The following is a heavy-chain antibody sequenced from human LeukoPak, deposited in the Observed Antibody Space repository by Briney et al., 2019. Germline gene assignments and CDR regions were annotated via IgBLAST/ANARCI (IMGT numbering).Heavy chain of an antibody. CDR1: GFTFSMYG. Sequence: PWGSLRLSCAASGFTFSMYGTHWVRQAPGKGLEWVAFIRYDGSNKYYADSVKGRFTISRDNSKNTLYLQMNSLRAEDTAVYYCAKDVVVAARDYYYYMDVWGKGTRSPSP. V-gene: IGHV3-30*02. D-gene: IGHD2-15*01. J-gene: IGHJ6*03. CDR3: AKDVVVAARDYYYYMDV. CDR2: IRYDGSNK.